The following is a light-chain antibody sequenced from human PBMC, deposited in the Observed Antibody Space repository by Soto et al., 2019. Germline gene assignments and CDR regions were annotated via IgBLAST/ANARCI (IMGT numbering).Light chain of an antibody. CDR2: DAS. Sequence: EIVLTQSPAILSVSPGERATLSCRASQSVSRSLAWYQQKPGQAPRLLLSDASTRATGIPARFSGSGSATEFTLTISSLQSEDFALYYCHQYNSWPPGTFGQGTKVDIK. J-gene: IGKJ2*01. V-gene: IGKV3-15*01. CDR1: QSVSRS. CDR3: HQYNSWPPGT.